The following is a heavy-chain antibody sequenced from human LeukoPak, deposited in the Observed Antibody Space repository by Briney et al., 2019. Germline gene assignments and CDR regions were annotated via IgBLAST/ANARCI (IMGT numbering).Heavy chain of an antibody. V-gene: IGHV3-74*01. Sequence: GGSLRLSCAASGFTFSSHWMHWVRQVPGKGLVWVSRINSAGSGTSYGDSVKGRFTISRDNAKGTLYLQMHSLRVEDTAIYYCIRGPTYFDSWGQGTLVTVSS. J-gene: IGHJ4*02. CDR2: INSAGSGT. CDR1: GFTFSSHW. CDR3: IRGPTYFDS.